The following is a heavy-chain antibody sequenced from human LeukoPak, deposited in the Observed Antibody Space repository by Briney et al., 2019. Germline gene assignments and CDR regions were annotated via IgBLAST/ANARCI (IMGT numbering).Heavy chain of an antibody. CDR2: INPSGGST. CDR3: ARPRDPLGYYDSSGYYYAGMAFQH. D-gene: IGHD3-22*01. Sequence: ASVKVSCKASGYTFTSYYMHWVRQAPGQGLEWMGIINPSGGSTSYAQKFQGRVTMTRDTSTSTVYMELSSLRSEDTAVYYCARPRDPLGYYDSSGYYYAGMAFQHWGQGTLVTVSS. CDR1: GYTFTSYY. V-gene: IGHV1-46*01. J-gene: IGHJ1*01.